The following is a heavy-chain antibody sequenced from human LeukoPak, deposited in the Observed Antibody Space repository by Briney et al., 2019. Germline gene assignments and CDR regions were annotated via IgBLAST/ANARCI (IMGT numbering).Heavy chain of an antibody. J-gene: IGHJ4*02. CDR3: AGQGYDFWSGYRYYFDY. CDR2: IYTSGST. D-gene: IGHD3-3*01. Sequence: SQTLSLTCTVSGGSISSGSYYRSWIRQPAGKGLEWIGRIYTSGSTNYNPSLKSRVTISVDTSKNQFPLKLSSVTAADTAVYYCAGQGYDFWSGYRYYFDYWGQGTLVTVSS. CDR1: GGSISSGSYY. V-gene: IGHV4-61*02.